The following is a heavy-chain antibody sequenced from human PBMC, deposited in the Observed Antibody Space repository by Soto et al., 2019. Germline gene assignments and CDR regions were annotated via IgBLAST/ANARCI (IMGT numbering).Heavy chain of an antibody. D-gene: IGHD5-18*01. CDR3: AGRSVGSAEAAMVFWFFDL. V-gene: IGHV4-59*01. Sequence: SETLSLTCTVSGGSISSYYWSWIRQPPGKGLEWIGYIYYSGSTNYNPSHKSRVTISADTSENQFSLKLSSVTAADTAVYDCAGRSVGSAEAAMVFWFFDLWGRGTLVTVSS. CDR1: GGSISSYY. J-gene: IGHJ2*01. CDR2: IYYSGST.